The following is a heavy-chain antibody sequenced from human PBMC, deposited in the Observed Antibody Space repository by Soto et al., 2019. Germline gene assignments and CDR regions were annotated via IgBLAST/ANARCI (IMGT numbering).Heavy chain of an antibody. CDR3: AGVAVLAATFRDWFDT. D-gene: IGHD2-15*01. V-gene: IGHV1-18*04. J-gene: IGHJ5*02. CDR1: GYTFTTYG. Sequence: SVKGACKASGYTFTTYGISGVRQAPGQGLEWMGWISAYNGTTNYAQKLQGRVIMTTGTSTSTASMELWSLRSQDTALYSCAGVAVLAATFRDWFDTWGQGTLVTVSS. CDR2: ISAYNGTT.